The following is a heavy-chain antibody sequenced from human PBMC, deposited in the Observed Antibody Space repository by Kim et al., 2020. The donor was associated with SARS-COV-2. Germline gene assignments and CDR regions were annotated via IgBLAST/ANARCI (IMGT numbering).Heavy chain of an antibody. CDR1: GGSLSGFY. V-gene: IGHV4-34*01. CDR3: ARADHGLYRPFDF. D-gene: IGHD2-2*01. J-gene: IGHJ4*02. Sequence: SETLSLTCAVSGGSLSGFYWAWIRQSPGKELEWIGEISHGGSVNYSPSLKNRVTFSVDTSKNQFSLKLNSVTAADTAFYFCARADHGLYRPFDFWGQGTLVTVSS. CDR2: ISHGGSV.